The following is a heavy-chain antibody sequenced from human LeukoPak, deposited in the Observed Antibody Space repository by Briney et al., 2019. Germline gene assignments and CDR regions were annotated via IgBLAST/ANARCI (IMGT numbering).Heavy chain of an antibody. CDR3: ARDSSAYYAFDI. D-gene: IGHD3-22*01. Sequence: GGSLRLSCAASGFTVSNSYMSWVRQAPGKGLEWVSIIYSSGSTYYADSVKGRFTISRDNSRNTVHLQMNSLRAEDSAVYYCARDSSAYYAFDIWGQGTMVTVSS. CDR2: IYSSGST. J-gene: IGHJ3*02. CDR1: GFTVSNSY. V-gene: IGHV3-53*01.